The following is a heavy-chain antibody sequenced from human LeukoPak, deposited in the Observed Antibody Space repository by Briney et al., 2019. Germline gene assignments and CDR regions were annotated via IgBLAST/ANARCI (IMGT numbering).Heavy chain of an antibody. CDR2: IIPIFGTA. J-gene: IGHJ4*02. CDR1: GGTFSSYA. V-gene: IGHV1-69*13. D-gene: IGHD1-14*01. CDR3: ARKFHYHAYYFDY. Sequence: SVKVSCKASGGTFSSYAISWVGQAPGQGLEWMGGIIPIFGTANYAQKFQGRVTITADESTSTAYMELSSLRSEDTAVYYCARKFHYHAYYFDYWGQGTLVTVSS.